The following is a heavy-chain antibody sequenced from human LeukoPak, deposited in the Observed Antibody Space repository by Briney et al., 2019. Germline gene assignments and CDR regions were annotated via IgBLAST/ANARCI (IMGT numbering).Heavy chain of an antibody. J-gene: IGHJ4*02. V-gene: IGHV3-15*01. CDR3: STVRYCTTDVCYAPFDY. CDR1: GFTFSNAW. Sequence: GGSLRLSCAASGFTFSNAWMTWVRQAPGRGLEWVGRIKRKTDGGTTDYAAPVKGRFTISRDDSKNTLYLQMNSLKTEDTAVYYCSTVRYCTTDVCYAPFDYWGQGTLVTVSS. CDR2: IKRKTDGGTT. D-gene: IGHD2-8*01.